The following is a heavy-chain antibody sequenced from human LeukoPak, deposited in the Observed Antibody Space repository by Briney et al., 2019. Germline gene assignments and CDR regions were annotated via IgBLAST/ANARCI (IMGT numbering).Heavy chain of an antibody. CDR1: GGSFSGYY. J-gene: IGHJ5*02. V-gene: IGHV4-34*01. D-gene: IGHD2-15*01. CDR3: ARRSYCSGGSCYSRWFDP. Sequence: SETLSLTCAVYGGSFSGYYWSWIRQPPGKGLEWIGEINHSGSTNYNPSLKSRVTISVDTSKNQFSLKLSSVTAADTAVYYCARRSYCSGGSCYSRWFDPWGQGTLVTVSS. CDR2: INHSGST.